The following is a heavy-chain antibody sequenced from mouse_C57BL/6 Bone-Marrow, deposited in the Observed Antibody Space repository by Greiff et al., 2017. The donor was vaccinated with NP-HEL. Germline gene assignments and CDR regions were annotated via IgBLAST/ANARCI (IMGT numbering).Heavy chain of an antibody. CDR3: AISPLYYYGSSYWFAY. J-gene: IGHJ3*01. D-gene: IGHD1-1*01. Sequence: QLQQPGAELVKPGASVKVSRKASGYTFTSYWMHWVKQRPGQGLEWIGRIHPSDSDTNYNQKFKGKATLTVDKSSSTAYMQLSSLTSEDSAVYYCAISPLYYYGSSYWFAYWGQGTLVTVSA. CDR2: IHPSDSDT. CDR1: GYTFTSYW. V-gene: IGHV1-74*01.